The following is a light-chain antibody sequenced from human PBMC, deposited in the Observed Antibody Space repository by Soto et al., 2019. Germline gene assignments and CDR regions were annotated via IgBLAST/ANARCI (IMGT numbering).Light chain of an antibody. CDR2: GTS. CDR3: QQYGSSSWT. J-gene: IGKJ1*01. Sequence: EIVLTQSPGTLSLSPGERATLSCSASQSVSSSYLAWYQQKPGQAPRLLIYGTSSRATAIPDRFSGSGSGTDFTLTISRLEPEDFAVYYSQQYGSSSWTFGQGTKVEIK. CDR1: QSVSSSY. V-gene: IGKV3-20*01.